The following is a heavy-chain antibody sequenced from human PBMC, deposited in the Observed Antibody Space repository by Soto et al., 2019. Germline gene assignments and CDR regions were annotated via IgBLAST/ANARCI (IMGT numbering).Heavy chain of an antibody. D-gene: IGHD3-3*01. Sequence: GGSLRLSCAASGFTFSGYAMSWVRQAPGKGLEWGSAISGSGGSTYYADSVKGRFTISGYNSKNTPYLQMNSLRVEDTAVYYCQNDQSRPFRSGRPFGREPWFEPWGQGTLVNASS. CDR2: ISGSGGST. CDR3: QNDQSRPFRSGRPFGREPWFEP. V-gene: IGHV3-23*01. J-gene: IGHJ5*02. CDR1: GFTFSGYA.